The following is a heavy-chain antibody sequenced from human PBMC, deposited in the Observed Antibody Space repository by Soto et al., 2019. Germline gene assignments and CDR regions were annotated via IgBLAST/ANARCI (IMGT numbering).Heavy chain of an antibody. CDR1: GFTFSSYA. Sequence: EVQLLESGGGLVQPGGSLRLSCAASGFTFSSYAMSWVRQDPGKGLEWVSAISGSGGSTYYADSVKGRFTISRDNSKNTLYMKINSLRDENTAVYYCAKFSGVDYYYHMDVWGKGPPVTVSS. V-gene: IGHV3-23*01. CDR3: AKFSGVDYYYHMDV. CDR2: ISGSGGST. D-gene: IGHD2-15*01. J-gene: IGHJ6*03.